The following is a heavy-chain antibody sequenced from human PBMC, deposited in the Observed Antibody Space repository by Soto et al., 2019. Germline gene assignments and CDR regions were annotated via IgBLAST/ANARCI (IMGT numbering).Heavy chain of an antibody. J-gene: IGHJ5*02. CDR1: GGSVSSGSYY. CDR3: ARDRGNNWFDP. Sequence: SETLSLTCTVSGGSVSSGSYYWSWIRQPPGKGLEWLGSISYSGSTNYNPSLKSRLTISVDTSKNQFSLKLSSVTAADTAVYYCARDRGNNWFDPWGQGTLVTVSS. D-gene: IGHD1-1*01. V-gene: IGHV4-61*01. CDR2: ISYSGST.